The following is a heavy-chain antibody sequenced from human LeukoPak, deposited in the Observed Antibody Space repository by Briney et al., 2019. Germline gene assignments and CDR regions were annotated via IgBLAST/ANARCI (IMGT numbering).Heavy chain of an antibody. Sequence: SETLSLTCAVYSGSFSGYYWSWTRQPPGKGLEWIGEINHSGSTNYNPSLKSRVTISVDTSKNQFSLKLSSVTAADTAVYYCARGPRTIFGVVIRPWYFDYWGQGTLVTVSS. J-gene: IGHJ4*02. CDR3: ARGPRTIFGVVIRPWYFDY. V-gene: IGHV4-34*01. CDR2: INHSGST. D-gene: IGHD3-3*01. CDR1: SGSFSGYY.